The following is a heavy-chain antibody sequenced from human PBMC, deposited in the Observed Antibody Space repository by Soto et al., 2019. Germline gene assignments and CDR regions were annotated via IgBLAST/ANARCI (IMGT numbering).Heavy chain of an antibody. Sequence: QVQLVQSGAEVKKPGASVKVSCKASGYTFTSYGISWVRQAPGQGLEWMGWISAYNGNTNYAQKLQGRVTMTTDTSXSXXYMELRSLRSDDTAVYYCARDGGDIAVAGMGAFDIWGQGTMVTVSS. D-gene: IGHD6-19*01. V-gene: IGHV1-18*01. CDR1: GYTFTSYG. CDR2: ISAYNGNT. J-gene: IGHJ3*02. CDR3: ARDGGDIAVAGMGAFDI.